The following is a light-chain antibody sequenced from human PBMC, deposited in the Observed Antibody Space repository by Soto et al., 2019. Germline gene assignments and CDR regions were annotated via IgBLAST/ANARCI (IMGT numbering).Light chain of an antibody. CDR2: DVS. V-gene: IGLV2-14*03. Sequence: QSVLTQPASVSGSPGQSITISCTGTSSDVGGYNYVSWYQHHPGKAPKLIIYDVSNRPSGVSIRFFGSKSDNTASLTISGLQSEDEADYHCSSYTTGNTCPMLFGTGTKLTVL. J-gene: IGLJ1*01. CDR3: SSYTTGNTCPML. CDR1: SSDVGGYNY.